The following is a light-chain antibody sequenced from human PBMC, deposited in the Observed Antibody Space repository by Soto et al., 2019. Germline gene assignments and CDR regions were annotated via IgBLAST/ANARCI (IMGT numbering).Light chain of an antibody. V-gene: IGKV1-39*01. Sequence: DIQMTQSPSSLSASVGDRVTITCRASQSISNFLNWYQQKPGKAPELLIYAASSLHSGVPSSFSGSGSGTNFTLTISSLQPEDFATYACQPSYTTPSTFGQGTKLEIK. CDR3: QPSYTTPST. CDR1: QSISNF. J-gene: IGKJ2*01. CDR2: AAS.